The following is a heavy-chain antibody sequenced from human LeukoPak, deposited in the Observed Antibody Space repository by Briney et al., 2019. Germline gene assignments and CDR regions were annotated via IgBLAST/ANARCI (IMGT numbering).Heavy chain of an antibody. CDR3: ARDRCSDLRFDY. Sequence: PGGSLRLSCAASGFTFSSYEMNWVRQAPGKGLEWVSYISSSGSTIYYADSVKGRFTISRDNAKNSLYLQMNSLRAEDTAVYYCARDRCSDLRFDYWGQGTLVTVSS. D-gene: IGHD2-21*02. CDR2: ISSSGSTI. J-gene: IGHJ4*02. V-gene: IGHV3-48*03. CDR1: GFTFSSYE.